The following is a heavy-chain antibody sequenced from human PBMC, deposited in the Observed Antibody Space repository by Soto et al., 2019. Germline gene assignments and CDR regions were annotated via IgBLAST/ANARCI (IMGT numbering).Heavy chain of an antibody. J-gene: IGHJ4*02. CDR1: GCSISSYY. CDR2: IYYSGST. V-gene: IGHV4-59*01. CDR3: ATSKVVTAFYFDY. D-gene: IGHD2-21*02. Sequence: SETLSLTCTVSGCSISSYYWSWIRQPPGKGLEWIGYIYYSGSTNYNPSLKSRVTISVDTSKNQFSMKLSSVTAADTAVYYCATSKVVTAFYFDYWGQGTLVTVSS.